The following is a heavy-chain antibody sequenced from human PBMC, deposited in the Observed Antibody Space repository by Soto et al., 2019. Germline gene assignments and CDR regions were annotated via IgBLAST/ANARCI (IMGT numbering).Heavy chain of an antibody. V-gene: IGHV4-34*01. D-gene: IGHD5-12*01. J-gene: IGHJ4*02. CDR3: ARVGYSGYGGGRYYFDY. Sequence: SETLSLTCAVYGGSFSGYYWSWIRQPPGNGLEWIGEINHSGSTNYNPSLKGRVTISVDTSKNQFSLKLSSVTAADTAVYYCARVGYSGYGGGRYYFDYWGQGTLVTVSS. CDR1: GGSFSGYY. CDR2: INHSGST.